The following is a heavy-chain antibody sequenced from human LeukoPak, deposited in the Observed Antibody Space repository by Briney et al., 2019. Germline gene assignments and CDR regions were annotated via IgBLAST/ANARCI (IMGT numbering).Heavy chain of an antibody. V-gene: IGHV3-74*01. CDR2: IKSDGSST. CDR1: GFTFSSYW. Sequence: SGGSLRLSCAASGFTFSSYWMHWVRQAPGKGLVWVSRIKSDGSSTSYPDSVKGRFTISRDNAKNTLYLQMNSLRAEDTAVYYCARAVGNSEDFDYWGQGTLVTVSS. CDR3: ARAVGNSEDFDY. J-gene: IGHJ4*02. D-gene: IGHD4-23*01.